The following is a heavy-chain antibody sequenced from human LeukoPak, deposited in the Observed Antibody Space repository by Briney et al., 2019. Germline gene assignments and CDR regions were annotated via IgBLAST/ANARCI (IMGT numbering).Heavy chain of an antibody. J-gene: IGHJ4*02. V-gene: IGHV3-21*01. CDR2: ISSSSSYI. CDR1: GFAFSSYS. CDR3: ARDLTGSRTFDY. D-gene: IGHD1-26*01. Sequence: GGSLGLSCAASASGFAFSSYSMNWVRQAPGKGLEWVSSISSSSSYIYYADSLKGRFTISRDNAKNSLYLQMNSLRAEDTAVYYCARDLTGSRTFDYWGQGTLVTVSS.